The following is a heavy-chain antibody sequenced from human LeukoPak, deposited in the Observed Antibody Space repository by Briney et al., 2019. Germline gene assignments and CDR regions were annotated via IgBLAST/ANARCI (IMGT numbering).Heavy chain of an antibody. V-gene: IGHV3-7*01. D-gene: IGHD2-15*01. CDR3: ARGYCSGGSCYLGGYFDY. Sequence: PGGSLRLSCVASGFTSSSYWMSWVRQAPGEGLEWVANIKRVGSEKYYVDSVKGRFTISRDNAENPLYLQMNSLRAEDTAVYYCARGYCSGGSCYLGGYFDYWGQGTLVTVSS. J-gene: IGHJ4*02. CDR1: GFTSSSYW. CDR2: IKRVGSEK.